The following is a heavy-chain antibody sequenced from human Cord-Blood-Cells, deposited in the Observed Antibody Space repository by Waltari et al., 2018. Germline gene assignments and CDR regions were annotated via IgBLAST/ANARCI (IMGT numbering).Heavy chain of an antibody. CDR3: ASPGIAAAGPYFDY. D-gene: IGHD6-13*01. CDR1: GFTFSSYS. CDR2: ISSSSSTI. J-gene: IGHJ4*02. V-gene: IGHV3-48*02. Sequence: EVQLVESGGGLVQPGGSLRLSCAASGFTFSSYSMNWVRQAPGKGLEGVSYISSSSSTIYYADSVKGRFTISRENAKTSLYLQMNSLRDEDTAVYYCASPGIAAAGPYFDYWGQGTLVTVSS.